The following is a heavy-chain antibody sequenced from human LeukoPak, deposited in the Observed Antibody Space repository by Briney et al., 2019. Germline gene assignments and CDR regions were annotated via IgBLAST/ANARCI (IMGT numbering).Heavy chain of an antibody. CDR3: AKELYDSSGYYFDY. D-gene: IGHD3-22*01. J-gene: IGHJ4*02. Sequence: AGGSLRLSCAASGFTFNNYGIHWVRQAPGKGLEWVAFIRYDGSNKYYADSVKGRFTISRDNSMNTLYLQMNSLRAEDTAVYYCAKELYDSSGYYFDYWGQGTLVTVSS. V-gene: IGHV3-30*02. CDR1: GFTFNNYG. CDR2: IRYDGSNK.